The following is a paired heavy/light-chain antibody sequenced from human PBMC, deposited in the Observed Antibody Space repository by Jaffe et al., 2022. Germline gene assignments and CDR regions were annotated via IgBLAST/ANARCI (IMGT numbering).Light chain of an antibody. J-gene: IGKJ2*01. CDR1: QSISGY. CDR3: QQSYSIPCT. CDR2: AAS. V-gene: IGKV1-39*01. Sequence: DIQMTQSPSSLSASVGDRVTITCRASQSISGYLNWYQQKPGKAPKLLIYAASSLQSGVPSRFSGSGSGTDFTLTISSLQPEDFATYYCQQSYSIPCTFGQGTKLEIK.
Heavy chain of an antibody. J-gene: IGHJ5*02. Sequence: QVQLQESGPGLVKPSETLSLTCAVSGYSITNSYYWGWIRQPPGKGLEWIGNIYHSGSTYYNPSFKSRLTISVDTSKNQFSLKLSSVTAADTAVYYCARHRNGGSLSPFDPWGQGTLVTVSS. CDR2: IYHSGST. CDR3: ARHRNGGSLSPFDP. V-gene: IGHV4-38-2*01. D-gene: IGHD6-25*01. CDR1: GYSITNSYY.